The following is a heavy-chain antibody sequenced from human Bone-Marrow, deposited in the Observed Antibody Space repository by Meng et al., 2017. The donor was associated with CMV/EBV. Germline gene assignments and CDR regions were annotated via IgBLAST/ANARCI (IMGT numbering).Heavy chain of an antibody. CDR1: GGSISSYY. Sequence: SETLSLTCTVSGGSISSYYWSWIRQPPGKGLEWIGYIYYSGSTNYNPSLKSRVTISVDTSKNQFSLKLSSVTAADTAVYYCARGGPGRFLEWLSDAFDIWGQGTMVTVSS. CDR2: IYYSGST. V-gene: IGHV4-59*08. D-gene: IGHD3-3*01. J-gene: IGHJ3*02. CDR3: ARGGPGRFLEWLSDAFDI.